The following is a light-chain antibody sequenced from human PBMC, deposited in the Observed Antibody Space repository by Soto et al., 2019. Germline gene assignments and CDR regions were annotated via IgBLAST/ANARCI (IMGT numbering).Light chain of an antibody. V-gene: IGKV3D-15*01. CDR2: GAS. CDR1: QSVSNN. CDR3: HQYENWPKT. Sequence: EIVMTQSPATLSVSPGGRATLSCRASQSVSNNYLAWYQQKPGQAPRLLIYGASNRATGIPDRFSGSGSGTEFSLTISGLQSEDFAVYFCHQYENWPKTFGQGTKVDI. J-gene: IGKJ1*01.